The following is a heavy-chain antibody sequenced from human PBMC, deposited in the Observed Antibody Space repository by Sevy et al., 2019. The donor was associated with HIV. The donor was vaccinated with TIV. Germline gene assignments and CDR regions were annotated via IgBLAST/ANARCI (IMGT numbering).Heavy chain of an antibody. V-gene: IGHV4-34*01. CDR3: ARGGAGGVMASGSYYDRKRGYFDY. J-gene: IGHJ4*02. CDR1: GGSFSGYY. Sequence: SETLSLTCAVYGGSFSGYYWSWIRQPPGKGLEWIGEINHSGSTNYNPSLKSRVTISVDTSKNQFSLKLSSVTAADTAVYYGARGGAGGVMASGSYYDRKRGYFDYWGQGTLVTVSS. CDR2: INHSGST. D-gene: IGHD3-10*01.